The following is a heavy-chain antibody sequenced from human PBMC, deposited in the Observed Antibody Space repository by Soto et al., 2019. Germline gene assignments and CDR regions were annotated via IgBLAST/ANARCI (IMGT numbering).Heavy chain of an antibody. Sequence: GGSLRLSCAASGFTFSSYGMHWVRQAPGKGLEWVAVIWYDGSNKYYADSVKGRFTISRDNSKNTLYLQMNSLRAEDTAVYYCAKDLPGDYGYYYYYYMDVWGKGTTVTVSS. CDR3: AKDLPGDYGYYYYYYMDV. CDR2: IWYDGSNK. V-gene: IGHV3-33*06. D-gene: IGHD4-17*01. J-gene: IGHJ6*03. CDR1: GFTFSSYG.